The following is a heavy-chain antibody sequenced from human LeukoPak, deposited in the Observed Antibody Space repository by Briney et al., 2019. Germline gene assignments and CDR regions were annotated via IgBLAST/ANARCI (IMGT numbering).Heavy chain of an antibody. V-gene: IGHV4-39*07. CDR3: ARDRSGYSYSQYFNM. D-gene: IGHD5-18*01. Sequence: SETLSLTCTVSGGSISSSSYYWGWIRQPPGKGLEWIGSIFYSGSTYYNPSLKSRVSISLDMSKNQFSLKLSSVTAADTAVYYCARDRSGYSYSQYFNMWGQGTMVTVSS. CDR1: GGSISSSSYY. J-gene: IGHJ3*02. CDR2: IFYSGST.